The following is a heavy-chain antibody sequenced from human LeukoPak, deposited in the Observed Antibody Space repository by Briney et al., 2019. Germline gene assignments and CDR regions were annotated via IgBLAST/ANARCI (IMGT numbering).Heavy chain of an antibody. CDR1: GDSIISYY. D-gene: IGHD4-23*01. CDR3: ARDTVVKGFMDV. Sequence: SETLSLTCTVSGDSIISYYWSWIRQPAGRGLEWTGRIHASGSTNYNPSLKSRVTISVDKSKNQFSLKLSSVTAADTAVYYCARDTVVKGFMDVWGQGTTVTVSS. J-gene: IGHJ6*02. V-gene: IGHV4-4*07. CDR2: IHASGST.